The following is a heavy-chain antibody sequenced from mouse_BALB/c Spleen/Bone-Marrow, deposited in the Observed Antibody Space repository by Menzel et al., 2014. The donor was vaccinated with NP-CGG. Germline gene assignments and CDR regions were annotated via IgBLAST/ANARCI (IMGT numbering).Heavy chain of an antibody. CDR2: INPDSRTI. CDR3: SRLGYYGGFAY. CDR1: GFDFSRYW. Sequence: EVKVEESGGGLAQPGGSLKVSCAASGFDFSRYWMSWVRQAPGKGLEWIGEINPDSRTINYTPSLKDKFIISRDNAKNTLYLQMSKVRSEDTALYYCSRLGYYGGFAYWGQGTLVTVSA. V-gene: IGHV4-1*02. J-gene: IGHJ3*01. D-gene: IGHD2-3*01.